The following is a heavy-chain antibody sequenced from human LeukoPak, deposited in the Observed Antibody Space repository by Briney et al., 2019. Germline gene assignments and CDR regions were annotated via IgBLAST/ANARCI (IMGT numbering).Heavy chain of an antibody. CDR1: GYTFTVHY. J-gene: IGHJ6*03. CDR3: ARLDRNYYYLDV. CDR2: INPTTGVA. D-gene: IGHD1-1*01. Sequence: ASVNVSCKTSGYTFTVHYMNWVRQAPGQGLEWMGRINPTTGVANYAQKFQGRITLTRDTSINTAYMELSSLTSDDTAVYYCARLDRNYYYLDVWGQGTTVTVSS. V-gene: IGHV1-2*06.